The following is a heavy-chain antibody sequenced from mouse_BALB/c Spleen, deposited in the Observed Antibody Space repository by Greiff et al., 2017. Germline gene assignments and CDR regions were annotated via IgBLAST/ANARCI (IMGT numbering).Heavy chain of an antibody. D-gene: IGHD2-1*01. CDR1: GYSITSGYY. V-gene: IGHV3-6*02. Sequence: EESGPGLVKPSQSLSLTCSVTGYSITSGYYWNWIRQFPGNKLEWMGYISYDGSNNYNPSLKNRISITRDTSKNQFFLKLNSVTTEDTATYYCARSTMGSWFAYWGQGTLVTVSA. CDR3: ARSTMGSWFAY. CDR2: ISYDGSN. J-gene: IGHJ3*01.